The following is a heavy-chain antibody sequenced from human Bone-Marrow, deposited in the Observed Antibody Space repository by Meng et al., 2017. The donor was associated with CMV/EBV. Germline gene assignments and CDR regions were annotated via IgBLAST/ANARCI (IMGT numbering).Heavy chain of an antibody. CDR3: ARDGTYCSSTSCHNWFDP. CDR1: GYTFTSYG. D-gene: IGHD2-2*01. CDR2: ISAYNGNI. Sequence: ASVKVSCKASGYTFTSYGISWVRQAPGQGLEWMGWISAYNGNINYAQKLQGRVTMTTDTSTSTAYMELRSLRSDDTAVYYCARDGTYCSSTSCHNWFDPWGQGTLVTVSS. V-gene: IGHV1-18*01. J-gene: IGHJ5*02.